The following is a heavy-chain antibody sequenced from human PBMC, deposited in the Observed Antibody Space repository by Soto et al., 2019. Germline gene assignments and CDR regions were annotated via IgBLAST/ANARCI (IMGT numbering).Heavy chain of an antibody. V-gene: IGHV3-33*01. CDR2: IRFDGSNI. CDR3: ARDGVGGTVFFGYLDY. D-gene: IGHD1-26*01. J-gene: IGHJ4*02. Sequence: QVQLVESGGGVVQPGRSLRLSCAVSEIIFSGYGMHWVRQAPGKGLEWVAVIRFDGSNIHYADSVKGRVTIYRDNSKNTLQPQMDSLRAEDTAVYYCARDGVGGTVFFGYLDYWGQGALVTVSS. CDR1: EIIFSGYG.